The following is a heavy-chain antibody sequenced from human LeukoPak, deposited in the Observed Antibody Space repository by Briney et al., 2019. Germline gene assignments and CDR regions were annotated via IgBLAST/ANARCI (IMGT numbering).Heavy chain of an antibody. D-gene: IGHD5-24*01. CDR2: IHYRGST. J-gene: IGHJ4*02. V-gene: IGHV4-59*01. Sequence: SETLSLTCTVSGGSSRSYYWSWIRQPLGKGLEWIGYIHYRGSTNYNPSLKSRVTILVDTSKNQFSLKLSSVTAADTAVYYCARSGGDRVEMPTIIDYWGQGTLVTVSS. CDR3: ARSGGDRVEMPTIIDY. CDR1: GGSSRSYY.